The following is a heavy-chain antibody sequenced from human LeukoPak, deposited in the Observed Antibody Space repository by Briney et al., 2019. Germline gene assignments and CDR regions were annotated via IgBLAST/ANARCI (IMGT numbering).Heavy chain of an antibody. D-gene: IGHD2-15*01. J-gene: IGHJ3*02. Sequence: GGSLRLSCAASGFTFSSYGMHWVRQAPGKGLEWVAVISYDGSNKYYVDSVKGRFTISRDNSKNTLYLQMNSLRAEDTAVYYCAKDVVDTNSGAFDIWGQGTMVTVSS. CDR2: ISYDGSNK. CDR1: GFTFSSYG. CDR3: AKDVVDTNSGAFDI. V-gene: IGHV3-30*18.